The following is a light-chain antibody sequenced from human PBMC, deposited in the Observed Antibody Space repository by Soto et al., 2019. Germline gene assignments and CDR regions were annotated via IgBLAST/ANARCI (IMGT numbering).Light chain of an antibody. Sequence: EIVLTQSPGTLSLSPGERATLSCRASQSFSSSYLAWYQQKPGQAPRLHIDGASSRAAGIPDRFSGSGSGTDFTFTISSPEAEGCAGYYCQEYGSSRTFGQGTKVDIK. CDR1: QSFSSSY. V-gene: IGKV3-20*01. CDR2: GAS. J-gene: IGKJ1*01. CDR3: QEYGSSRT.